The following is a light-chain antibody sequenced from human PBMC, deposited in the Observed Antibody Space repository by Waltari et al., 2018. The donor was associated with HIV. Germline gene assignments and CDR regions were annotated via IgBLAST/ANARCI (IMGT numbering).Light chain of an antibody. CDR1: QSVSSS. J-gene: IGKJ4*01. CDR2: DAS. Sequence: EIVLTQSPATLSLSPGERATLSCRASQSVSSSLAWYQHNPGQAPRLLIYDASNRATGIPARFSGSGSGTDFTLTISSLEPEDFAVYYCQQRSNWVTFGGGTKVEIK. CDR3: QQRSNWVT. V-gene: IGKV3-11*01.